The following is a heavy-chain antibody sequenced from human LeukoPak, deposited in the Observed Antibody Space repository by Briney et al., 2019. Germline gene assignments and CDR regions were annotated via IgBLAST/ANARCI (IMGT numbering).Heavy chain of an antibody. V-gene: IGHV4-59*06. CDR1: GGSVRSYY. J-gene: IGHJ4*02. CDR3: ARGYCTNGVCSSDYFDY. D-gene: IGHD2-8*01. CDR2: IYNSGST. Sequence: SETLSLTCTVSGGSVRSYYWNWIRQHPGKGLEWIGYIYNSGSTYYNPSLKSRSTISVDTSKNQFSLKLSSVTAADTAVYYCARGYCTNGVCSSDYFDYWGQGTLVTVSS.